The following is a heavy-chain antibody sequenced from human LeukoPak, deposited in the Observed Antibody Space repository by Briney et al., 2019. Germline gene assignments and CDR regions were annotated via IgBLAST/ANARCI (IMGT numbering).Heavy chain of an antibody. D-gene: IGHD3-22*01. V-gene: IGHV4-34*01. CDR1: GGSFSGYY. CDR3: ARVTGYMIEDYFDY. J-gene: IGHJ4*02. Sequence: SETLSLTCAVYGGSFSGYYWSWIRQPPGKGLEWIGEINHSGSTNYNPSLKSRVTISVDTSKNQFSLKLSSVTAADTAVYYCARVTGYMIEDYFDYWGRGTLVTVSS. CDR2: INHSGST.